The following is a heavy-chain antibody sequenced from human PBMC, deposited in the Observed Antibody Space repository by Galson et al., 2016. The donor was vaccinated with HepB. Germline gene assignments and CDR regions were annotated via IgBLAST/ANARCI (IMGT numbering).Heavy chain of an antibody. CDR2: ITRRSDYI. V-gene: IGHV3-11*06. CDR1: GLTFSDYY. Sequence: SLRLSCAVSGLTFSDYYMSWIRQAPGTRLEWISYITRRSDYINYADSVKGRFTVSRDNAKNLLFLQMNTLSAEDTAVYYCASPLWFADVSSFGFWGRGTLVTVSS. D-gene: IGHD3-10*01. CDR3: ASPLWFADVSSFGF. J-gene: IGHJ5*01.